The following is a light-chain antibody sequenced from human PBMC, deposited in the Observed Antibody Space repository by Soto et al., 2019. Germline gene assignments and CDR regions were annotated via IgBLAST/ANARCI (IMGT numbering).Light chain of an antibody. CDR2: TAS. CDR3: QQYNSYSRP. Sequence: DIQMTQSPSTLSASVGDRVTITCRASQSISSWFASSQQPPGNAPKLLIYTASSLESGVPSRFSGSGSGTEFTLTISSLQPDAFATYYCQQYNSYSRPFGQGTKVDI. CDR1: QSISSW. V-gene: IGKV1-5*03. J-gene: IGKJ1*01.